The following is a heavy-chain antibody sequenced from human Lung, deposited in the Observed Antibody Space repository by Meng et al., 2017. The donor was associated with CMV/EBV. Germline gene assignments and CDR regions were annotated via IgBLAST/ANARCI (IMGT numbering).Heavy chain of an antibody. CDR2: SYYNGRT. V-gene: IGHV4-31*03. J-gene: IGHJ5*01. CDR3: ARQAPDNWFDH. CDR1: GGPLDSGDYC. Sequence: CTVTGGPLDSGDYCWSWIRQQQEEGLEWIGYSYYNGRTHDNPPLRSRAAKSVGTSKNQFNRRLNDETAADKAVYYCARQAPDNWFDHWGQGALVTVSS.